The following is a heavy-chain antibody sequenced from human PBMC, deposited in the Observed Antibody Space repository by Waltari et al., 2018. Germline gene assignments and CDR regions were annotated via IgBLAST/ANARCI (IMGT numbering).Heavy chain of an antibody. D-gene: IGHD1-1*01. V-gene: IGHV3-33*01. Sequence: QVQVVESGGGAVQPGQSLRLSCVTSGFKFSSYGMHWVRQAPGKGREWVAVIWYDGSNTDYRESVKGRFTISRDNVKNTVDLQMNNLRVEDTAVYYCARPAWNDPPYYYGMDVWGPGTTVSVSS. CDR2: IWYDGSNT. CDR1: GFKFSSYG. CDR3: ARPAWNDPPYYYGMDV. J-gene: IGHJ6*02.